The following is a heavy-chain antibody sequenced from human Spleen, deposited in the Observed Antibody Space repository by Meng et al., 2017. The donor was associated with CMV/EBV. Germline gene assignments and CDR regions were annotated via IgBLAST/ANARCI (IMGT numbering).Heavy chain of an antibody. V-gene: IGHV4-38-2*02. CDR3: ARVIVVVPAAIGYYFDY. Sequence: SETLSLTCTVSGYSISSGYYWAWIRQPPGKGLEWIGTIYHSGSTYYNPSLKSRVTISVDTSKNQFSLKLSSVTAADTAVYYCARVIVVVPAAIGYYFDYWGQGTLVTVSS. CDR1: GYSISSGYY. J-gene: IGHJ4*02. CDR2: IYHSGST. D-gene: IGHD2-2*02.